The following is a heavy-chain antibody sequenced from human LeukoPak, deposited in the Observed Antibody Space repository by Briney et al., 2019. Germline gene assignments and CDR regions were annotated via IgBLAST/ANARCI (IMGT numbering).Heavy chain of an antibody. CDR3: AKVPHYGGNSPYFDS. J-gene: IGHJ4*02. V-gene: IGHV3-23*01. CDR1: GFTFANYA. CDR2: VSGSGGET. D-gene: IGHD4-23*01. Sequence: GGSLRLSYGASGFTFANYAMSWVRQAPGKGLEWVSSVSGSGGETHSTDSVGGRFTISRDNSKGTLYLQMSSLRAEDTAVYYCAKVPHYGGNSPYFDSWGQGTLVTVSS.